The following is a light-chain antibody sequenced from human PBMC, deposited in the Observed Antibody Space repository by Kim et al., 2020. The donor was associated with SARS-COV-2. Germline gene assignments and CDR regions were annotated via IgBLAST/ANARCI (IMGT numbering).Light chain of an antibody. CDR3: QQYNDWPQT. CDR2: GAS. J-gene: IGKJ1*01. Sequence: SVSPGERAPLSGRASQSVSNNLAWYQQKPGQAPRLLIYGASTRATGIPAGFSGSGSETEFTLTINNLQSEDFAVYYCQQYNDWPQTFGQGTKVDIK. V-gene: IGKV3-15*01. CDR1: QSVSNN.